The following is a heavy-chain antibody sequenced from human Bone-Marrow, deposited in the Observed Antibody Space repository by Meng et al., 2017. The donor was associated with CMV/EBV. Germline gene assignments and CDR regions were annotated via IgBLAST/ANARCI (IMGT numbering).Heavy chain of an antibody. J-gene: IGHJ6*02. CDR1: GGSLSSSSYY. Sequence: SETLSLTCTVSGGSLSSSSYYWGWIRQPPGKGLEWIGSIYYSGSTYYNPSLKSRVTISVDTSKNQFSLKLSSVTDADTAVYYCARDIVVVPAASSYYGMDVWGQGTTVTVPS. CDR2: IYYSGST. D-gene: IGHD2-2*01. CDR3: ARDIVVVPAASSYYGMDV. V-gene: IGHV4-39*01.